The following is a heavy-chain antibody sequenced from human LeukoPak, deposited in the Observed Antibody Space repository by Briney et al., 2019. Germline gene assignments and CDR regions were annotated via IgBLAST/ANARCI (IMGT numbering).Heavy chain of an antibody. CDR3: ARKGQFSSGWDPLNY. V-gene: IGHV3-74*01. D-gene: IGHD6-19*01. CDR1: GFTFSSYW. J-gene: IGHJ4*02. CDR2: INSDGGST. Sequence: GGSLRLSCAASGFTFSSYWMHWVRQVPGKGLVWVSLINSDGGSTRYADSVKGRFTISRDNAKKTLYLQMNSLRAEDTAVYYCARKGQFSSGWDPLNYWGQGTLVSVSS.